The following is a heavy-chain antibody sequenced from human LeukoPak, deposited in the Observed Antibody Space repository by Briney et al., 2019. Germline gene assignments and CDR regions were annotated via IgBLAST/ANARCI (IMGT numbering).Heavy chain of an antibody. Sequence: KPSETLALTCTVSGGSISSYYWSWIRQPPGKGLEWIGYIYYSGSTNYNPSLKSRVTISVDTSKNQFSLKLSSVTAADTAVYYCARTAASSGYYSRWFDPWGQGTLVTVSS. J-gene: IGHJ5*02. CDR1: GGSISSYY. CDR2: IYYSGST. V-gene: IGHV4-59*01. CDR3: ARTAASSGYYSRWFDP. D-gene: IGHD3-22*01.